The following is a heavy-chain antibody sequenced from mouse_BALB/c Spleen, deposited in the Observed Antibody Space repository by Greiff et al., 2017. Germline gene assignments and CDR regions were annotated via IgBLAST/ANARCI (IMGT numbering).Heavy chain of an antibody. J-gene: IGHJ4*01. D-gene: IGHD1-2*01. Sequence: VQLQESGAELVRPGSSVKIFCKASGYAFSSYWMNWVKQRPGQGLEWIGQIYPGDGDTNYNGKFKGKATLTADKSSSTAYMQLSSLTSEDSAVYFCARYGYVPYAMDYWGQGTSVTVSS. V-gene: IGHV1-80*01. CDR1: GYAFSSYW. CDR2: IYPGDGDT. CDR3: ARYGYVPYAMDY.